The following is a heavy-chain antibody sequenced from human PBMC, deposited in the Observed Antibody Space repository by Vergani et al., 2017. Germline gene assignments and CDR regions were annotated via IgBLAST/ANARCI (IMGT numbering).Heavy chain of an antibody. Sequence: QVTLRESGPALVKPTQTLTLTCTFSGFSLSTSGMCVSWIRQPPGKALEWLARIDWDDDKYYSTSLKTRLTISKDTSKNQVVLTMTNMDPVDTATYYCARMVRYYGSGNNWFDPWGQGTLVTVSS. D-gene: IGHD3-10*01. CDR3: ARMVRYYGSGNNWFDP. CDR1: GFSLSTSGMC. V-gene: IGHV2-70*15. J-gene: IGHJ5*02. CDR2: IDWDDDK.